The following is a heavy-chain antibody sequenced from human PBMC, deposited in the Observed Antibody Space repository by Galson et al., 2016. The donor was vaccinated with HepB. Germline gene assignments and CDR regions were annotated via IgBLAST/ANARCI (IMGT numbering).Heavy chain of an antibody. Sequence: TLSLTCSVSGGSISSGGYYWSWIRQHPGKGLEWIGLIHYSGGTYYNPSLKSRVTISLDTSKNQFSLKLRSVTAADTAVYYCARVDGCSTGCYDGWFDPWGQETLVTVSS. J-gene: IGHJ5*02. CDR2: IHYSGGT. CDR1: GGSISSGGYY. CDR3: ARVDGCSTGCYDGWFDP. D-gene: IGHD2-2*01. V-gene: IGHV4-31*03.